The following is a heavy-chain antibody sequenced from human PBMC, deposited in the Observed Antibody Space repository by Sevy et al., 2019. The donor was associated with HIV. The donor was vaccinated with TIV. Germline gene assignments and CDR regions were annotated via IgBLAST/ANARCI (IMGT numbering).Heavy chain of an antibody. V-gene: IGHV3-23*01. CDR1: GFTFSSYA. Sequence: GGSLRLSCAASGFTFSSYAMSWVRQAPGKGLEWVSAISGSGGSTYYADSVKGRFTISRDNSKNTPYLQMNSLRAEDTAVYYCAKDPGIAAAGYYYGMDVWGQGTTVTVSS. CDR3: AKDPGIAAAGYYYGMDV. CDR2: ISGSGGST. D-gene: IGHD6-13*01. J-gene: IGHJ6*02.